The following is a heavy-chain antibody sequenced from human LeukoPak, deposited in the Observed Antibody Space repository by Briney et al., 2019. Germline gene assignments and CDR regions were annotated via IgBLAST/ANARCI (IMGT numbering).Heavy chain of an antibody. CDR2: YYSGST. CDR1: GGSISSYY. J-gene: IGHJ4*02. CDR3: ARGRWGDY. V-gene: IGHV4-59*01. D-gene: IGHD3-16*01. Sequence: PSETLSLTCTVSGGSISSYYWSWIRLPPGKGLEWTGYYYSGSTNYNPSLKSRVTISVDTSKNQFSLKLSSVTAADTAVYYCARGRWGDYWGQGTLVTVSS.